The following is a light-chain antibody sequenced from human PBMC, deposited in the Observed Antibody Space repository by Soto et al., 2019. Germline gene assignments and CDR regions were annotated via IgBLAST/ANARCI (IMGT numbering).Light chain of an antibody. CDR2: AAS. J-gene: IGKJ2*01. CDR3: QQSYSSPQTYT. Sequence: DIQMTQSPSSLSASVGDRVTITCRASQTISSSLNWYQQKPGKAPDLLLYAASNLQSGVPSRFSGSGSGSEFTLTISSLQAEDFATYYCQQSYSSPQTYTFGQGTRLEIK. V-gene: IGKV1-39*01. CDR1: QTISSS.